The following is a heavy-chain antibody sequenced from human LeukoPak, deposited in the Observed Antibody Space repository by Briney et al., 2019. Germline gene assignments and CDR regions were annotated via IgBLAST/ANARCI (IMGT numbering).Heavy chain of an antibody. CDR3: AKFAQRYCSGGSCHPFDY. J-gene: IGHJ4*02. CDR1: GFTVSSNY. CDR2: IYSGGST. D-gene: IGHD2-15*01. V-gene: IGHV3-53*01. Sequence: GGSLRLSCAASGFTVSSNYMSWVRQAPGKGLEWVSVIYSGGSTYYADSVKGRFTISRDNSKNTLHLQMNSLRAEDTAAYYCAKFAQRYCSGGSCHPFDYWGQGTLVTVSS.